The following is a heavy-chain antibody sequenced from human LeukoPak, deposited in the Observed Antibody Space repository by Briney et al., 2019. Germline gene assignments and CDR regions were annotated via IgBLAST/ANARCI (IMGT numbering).Heavy chain of an antibody. CDR1: GYTLTELS. CDR2: FDPEDGET. V-gene: IGHV1-24*01. Sequence: ASVKVSCKVSGYTLTELSMHWVRQAPGKGLEWMGGFDPEDGETIYAQKFQGRVTMTEDTSTDTAYMELSSLRSEDTAVYYCVTDLSFLGFPGYWGQGTLVTVSS. CDR3: VTDLSFLGFPGY. D-gene: IGHD2/OR15-2a*01. J-gene: IGHJ4*02.